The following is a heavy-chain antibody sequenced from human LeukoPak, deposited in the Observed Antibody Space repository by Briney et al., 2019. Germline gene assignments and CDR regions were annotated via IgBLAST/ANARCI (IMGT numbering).Heavy chain of an antibody. V-gene: IGHV4-30-2*01. J-gene: IGHJ5*02. D-gene: IGHD2-15*01. CDR1: GGSISSGGYS. CDR3: ARRHCSGGSCNWFDP. CDR2: IYHSGST. Sequence: SQTLSLTCAVSGGSISSGGYSWSWIRQPPGKGLEWIGYIYHSGSTYYNPSLKSRVTISVDRSKNRFSLKLSSVTAADTAVYYCARRHCSGGSCNWFDPWGQGTLVTVSS.